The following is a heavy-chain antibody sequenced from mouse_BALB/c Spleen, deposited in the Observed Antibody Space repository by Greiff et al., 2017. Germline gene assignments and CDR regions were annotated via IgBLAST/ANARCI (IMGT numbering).Heavy chain of an antibody. CDR2: ISSGGSYT. CDR1: GFTFSSFG. J-gene: IGHJ1*01. D-gene: IGHD4-1*01. CDR3: ARGLGRDWYFDV. Sequence: EVMLVESGGGLVQPGGSRKLSCAASGFTFSSFGMHWVRQAPEKGLEWVAYISSGGSYTYYPDSVKGRFTISRDNAKNTLYLQMSSLKSEDTAMYYCARGLGRDWYFDVWGAGTTVTVSS. V-gene: IGHV5-6*03.